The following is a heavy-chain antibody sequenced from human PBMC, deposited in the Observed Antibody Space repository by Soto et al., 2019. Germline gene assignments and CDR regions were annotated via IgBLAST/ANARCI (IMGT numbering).Heavy chain of an antibody. V-gene: IGHV3-48*03. Sequence: EVQLVESGGGSVQPGGSLRLSCAASGFTFSIYEMNWVRQAPGKGLEWVSYISSSGISTIYYADSVKGRFTISRDNAKHSLYLQMNSLRAEDTAVYYCASDRLSPYDILAGYRFYGMDVWGQGTTVTVSS. CDR2: ISSSGISTI. J-gene: IGHJ6*02. D-gene: IGHD3-9*01. CDR3: ASDRLSPYDILAGYRFYGMDV. CDR1: GFTFSIYE.